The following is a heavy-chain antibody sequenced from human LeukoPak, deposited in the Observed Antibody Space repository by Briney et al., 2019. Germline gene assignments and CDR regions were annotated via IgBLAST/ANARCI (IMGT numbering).Heavy chain of an antibody. V-gene: IGHV4-38-2*02. CDR3: ARGSPRGYDLTYYYYYYMDV. J-gene: IGHJ6*03. Sequence: SETLSLTCTVSGYSVISDYYWGWIRQSTPGKGLEWIGTIYYRGSSYYNPSLKSRVTISVDTSKNQFSLKLSSVTAADTAVYYCARGSPRGYDLTYYYYYYMDVWGKGTTVTVSS. CDR1: GYSVISDYY. CDR2: IYYRGSS. D-gene: IGHD5-12*01.